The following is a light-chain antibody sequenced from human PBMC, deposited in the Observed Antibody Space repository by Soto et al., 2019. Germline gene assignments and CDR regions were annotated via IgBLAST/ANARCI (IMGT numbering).Light chain of an antibody. Sequence: EIVMTQSPATLSVSPGERATLSCRASQSVSSDLAWYQQKPGQAPRLLIYRASTRATGVPARFSGSGSGTEFTLTISSLQSEDFAVYYCHQYITWPPRTLGQGTKV. J-gene: IGKJ1*01. V-gene: IGKV3-15*01. CDR3: HQYITWPPRT. CDR1: QSVSSD. CDR2: RAS.